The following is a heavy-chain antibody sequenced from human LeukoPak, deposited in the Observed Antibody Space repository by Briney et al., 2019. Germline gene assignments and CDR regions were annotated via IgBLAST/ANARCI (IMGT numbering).Heavy chain of an antibody. Sequence: PSETLSLTCTVSGGSISSYYWSWIRQPAGKGLEWIGRIYTSGSTNYNPSLKSRVTMSVDTSKNQFSLKLSSVTAADTAVYYCASLIGEVAAAEYAFDIWGQGTMVTVSS. V-gene: IGHV4-4*07. CDR1: GGSISSYY. D-gene: IGHD6-13*01. CDR3: ASLIGEVAAAEYAFDI. J-gene: IGHJ3*02. CDR2: IYTSGST.